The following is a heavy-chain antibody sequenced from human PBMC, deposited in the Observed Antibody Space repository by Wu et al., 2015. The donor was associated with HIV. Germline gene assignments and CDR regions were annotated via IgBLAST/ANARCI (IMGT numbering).Heavy chain of an antibody. D-gene: IGHD5-24*01. CDR1: GYTFTSYD. V-gene: IGHV1-8*01. J-gene: IGHJ6*02. CDR2: MNPNSGNT. CDR3: ASVVGGMATIDYYYYGMDV. Sequence: QVQLVQSGAEVKKPGASVKVSCKASGYTFTSYDINWVRQATGQGLEWMGWMNPNSGNTGYAQKFQGRVTMTRNTSISTAYMELSSLRSEDTAVYYCASVVGGMATIDYYYYGMDVWGQGTTVTVSS.